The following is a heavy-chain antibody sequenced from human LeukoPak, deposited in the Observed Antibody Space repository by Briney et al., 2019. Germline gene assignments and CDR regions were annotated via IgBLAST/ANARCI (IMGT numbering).Heavy chain of an antibody. CDR2: INSDGSST. Sequence: GGSLRLSCAASGFTFSSYWMHWVRQAPGKGLVWVSRINSDGSSTSYADSVKGRFTISRDNAKNTLYLQMNSLRAEDTAVYYCARWTGKVDAFDIWGQGTMVTVSS. CDR3: ARWTGKVDAFDI. J-gene: IGHJ3*02. D-gene: IGHD3/OR15-3a*01. V-gene: IGHV3-74*01. CDR1: GFTFSSYW.